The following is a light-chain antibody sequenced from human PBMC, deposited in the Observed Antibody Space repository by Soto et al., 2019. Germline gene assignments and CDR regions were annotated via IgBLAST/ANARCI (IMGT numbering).Light chain of an antibody. V-gene: IGKV3-20*01. CDR2: GAS. Sequence: EIVMTQSPGTLSLSPGERATLSCRASQSVSSRLAWYQQKPGQAPRLLISGASSRATGTPDRFSGSGSGTDFTLTISRLEPEDFAVYYCQQYGSPPITFGQGTRLAI. J-gene: IGKJ5*01. CDR3: QQYGSPPIT. CDR1: QSVSSR.